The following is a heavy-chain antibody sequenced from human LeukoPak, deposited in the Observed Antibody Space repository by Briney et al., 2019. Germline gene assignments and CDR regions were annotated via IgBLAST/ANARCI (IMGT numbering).Heavy chain of an antibody. CDR1: GSSISSAHF. V-gene: IGHV4-38-2*02. D-gene: IGHD1-1*01. J-gene: IGHJ6*03. Sequence: SETLSLTCTISGSSISSAHFRGWIRQPPGKGLEWLGSIYHSGSTNYNPSLKSRVIISVDTSKNQFSLKMSSVTAADTAVYYCARVTTGGSYYMDVWAKGTTVTVSS. CDR3: ARVTTGGSYYMDV. CDR2: IYHSGST.